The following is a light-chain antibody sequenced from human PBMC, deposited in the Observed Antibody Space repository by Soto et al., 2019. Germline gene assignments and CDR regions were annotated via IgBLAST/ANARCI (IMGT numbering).Light chain of an antibody. V-gene: IGKV1-5*03. CDR3: QHYNSYSEA. CDR1: QSISSW. Sequence: DIRMAQAPSTRCASVGDRVTITGRASQSISSWLAWDQQKPGKAPKLLIYKASTLKSGVPSRFSGSGSGTEFTLTISSLQPDDFATYYCQHYNSYSEAFGQGTKVDI. CDR2: KAS. J-gene: IGKJ1*01.